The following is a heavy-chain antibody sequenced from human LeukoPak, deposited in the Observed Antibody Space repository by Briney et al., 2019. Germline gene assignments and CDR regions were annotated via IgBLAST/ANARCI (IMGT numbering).Heavy chain of an antibody. J-gene: IGHJ4*02. CDR1: GFTFNDYG. Sequence: GGSLRLSCVASGFTFNDYGMHWVRQAPGKGLEWVSGISWNSGSIDYADSVKGRFTISRDNAKNSPFLQMNSLRPEDTAFYYCAKAEGFFGGYYDHWGQGTLVTVSS. CDR3: AKAEGFFGGYYDH. V-gene: IGHV3-9*01. D-gene: IGHD4-23*01. CDR2: ISWNSGSI.